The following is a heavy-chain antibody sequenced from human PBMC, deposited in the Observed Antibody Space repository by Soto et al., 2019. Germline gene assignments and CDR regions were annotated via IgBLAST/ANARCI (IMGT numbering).Heavy chain of an antibody. CDR2: ISAYNGNT. D-gene: IGHD3-3*01. V-gene: IGHV1-18*01. CDR3: ASHLGGFLGWLSDYYDY. Sequence: GASVKVSCKASGYTFTSYGISWVRQALGQGLEWMGWISAYNGNTNYAQKLQGRVTMTTDTSTSTAYMELRSLRSDDTAVYYCASHLGGFLGWLSDYYDYWGQGSLVTVSS. J-gene: IGHJ4*02. CDR1: GYTFTSYG.